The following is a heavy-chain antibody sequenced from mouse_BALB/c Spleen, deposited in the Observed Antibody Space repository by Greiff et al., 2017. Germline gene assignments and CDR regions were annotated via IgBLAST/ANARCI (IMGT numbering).Heavy chain of an antibody. CDR2: IWAGGST. J-gene: IGHJ3*01. V-gene: IGHV2-9*02. Sequence: QVQLKESGPGLVAPSQSLSITCTVSGFSLTSYGVHWVRQPPGKGLEWLGVIWAGGSTNYNSALMSRLSISKDNSKSQVFLKMNSLQTDDTAMYYCARDPATMITTGFAYWGQGTLVTVSA. D-gene: IGHD2-4*01. CDR3: ARDPATMITTGFAY. CDR1: GFSLTSYG.